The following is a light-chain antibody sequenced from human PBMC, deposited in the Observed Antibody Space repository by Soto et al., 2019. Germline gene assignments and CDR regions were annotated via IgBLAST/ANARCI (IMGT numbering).Light chain of an antibody. CDR3: QQYDSWT. Sequence: EFVLTQSPGTLSLSPGERATLSCRASQSVISNFLAWYQQNPGQAPRLLIDGASSRATGVPDRFSGSGSGTDFTLTISRLEPEDFAVYYCQQYDSWTFGQGTKVEIK. CDR1: QSVISNF. CDR2: GAS. J-gene: IGKJ1*01. V-gene: IGKV3-20*01.